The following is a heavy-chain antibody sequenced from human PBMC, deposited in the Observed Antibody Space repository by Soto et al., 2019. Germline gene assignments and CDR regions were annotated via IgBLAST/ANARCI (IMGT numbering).Heavy chain of an antibody. CDR3: AREDQGGTAFDI. CDR1: GYTFTSYY. V-gene: IGHV1-46*01. Sequence: ASVKVSCKASGYTFTSYYMHWVRQAPGQGLEWMGIINPSGGFTSYAQKFQGRVTMTRDTSTSTVYMELSSLRSEDTAVYYCAREDQGGTAFDIWGQGTMVTVSS. J-gene: IGHJ3*02. D-gene: IGHD3-16*01. CDR2: INPSGGFT.